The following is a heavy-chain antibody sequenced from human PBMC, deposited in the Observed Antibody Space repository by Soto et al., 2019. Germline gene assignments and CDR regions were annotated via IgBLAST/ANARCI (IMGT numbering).Heavy chain of an antibody. J-gene: IGHJ1*01. CDR1: GGTFSSYT. CDR2: IITILGIA. V-gene: IGHV1-69*02. CDR3: ARGHQQYCHH. Sequence: QVQLVQSGAEVKNPGSSVKVSCKASGGTFSSYTISWVRQAPGQGLEWMGRIITILGIANYAQKLQGRVRITADKSTSKAYMELNSLRSEDTTVYYCARGHQQYCHHWGQGTLVTVAS.